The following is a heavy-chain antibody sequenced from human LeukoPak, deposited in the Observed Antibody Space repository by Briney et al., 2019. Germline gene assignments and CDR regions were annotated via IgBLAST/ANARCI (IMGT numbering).Heavy chain of an antibody. V-gene: IGHV4-30-2*01. D-gene: IGHD3-22*01. J-gene: IGHJ4*02. Sequence: SQTPSLTCAVSGGSISSGGYSWSWIRQPPGKGLEWIGYIYHSGSTYYNPSLKSRVTISVDRSKNQFSLKLSSVTAADTAVYYCARLGYDSSGYYVFVDYWGQGTLVTVSS. CDR1: GGSISSGGYS. CDR3: ARLGYDSSGYYVFVDY. CDR2: IYHSGST.